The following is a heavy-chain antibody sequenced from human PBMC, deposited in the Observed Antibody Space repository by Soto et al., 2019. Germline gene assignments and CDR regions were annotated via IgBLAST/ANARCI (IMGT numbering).Heavy chain of an antibody. Sequence: EVHLVESGGVLVAPGGSLRLSCVASGFTLTTYTMNWVRQAPGTGLEWVSSINGRSNYKYYSDSVKGRFTISRVNAQNSLFLQMSRLGPEDTAVYYCVREDGVVGASSPFDSWGQGTLVTVSS. CDR1: GFTLTTYT. J-gene: IGHJ4*02. CDR2: INGRSNYK. V-gene: IGHV3-21*01. D-gene: IGHD1-26*01. CDR3: VREDGVVGASSPFDS.